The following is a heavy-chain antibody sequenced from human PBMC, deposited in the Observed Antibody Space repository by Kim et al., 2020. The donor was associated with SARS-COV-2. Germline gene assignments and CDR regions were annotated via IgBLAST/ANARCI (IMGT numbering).Heavy chain of an antibody. CDR1: GLTFSTFG. J-gene: IGHJ6*02. CDR2: ISYDGTKN. V-gene: IGHV3-30*03. CDR3: QLSGVSHSYYFYAMDV. Sequence: GGSLRLSCAASGLTFSTFGMHWVRQAPGKGLEWVAVISYDGTKNYYADSVKGRFTISRDNSKNTLYLQTNSLRAEDTAVYYCQLSGVSHSYYFYAMDVWGQGTTVTVSS. D-gene: IGHD1-26*01.